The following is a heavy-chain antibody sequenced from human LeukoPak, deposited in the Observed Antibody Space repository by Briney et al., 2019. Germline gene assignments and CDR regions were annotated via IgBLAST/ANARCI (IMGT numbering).Heavy chain of an antibody. Sequence: TSETLSLTCTVSGGSISSSSYYWGWIRQPLGKGLEWIGSIYYTRSTYYNPSLKSRVTISVDTSKNQLSLKLTSVTAADTAVYYCVRGVTMIVVVIHDWYFDLWGRGTLVTVSS. J-gene: IGHJ2*01. CDR1: GGSISSSSYY. V-gene: IGHV4-39*01. CDR2: IYYTRST. D-gene: IGHD3-22*01. CDR3: VRGVTMIVVVIHDWYFDL.